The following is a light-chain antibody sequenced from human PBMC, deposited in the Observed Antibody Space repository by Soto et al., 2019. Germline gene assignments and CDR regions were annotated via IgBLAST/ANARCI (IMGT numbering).Light chain of an antibody. Sequence: EIVLTQSPGTLSLSPGERATLSCRASQSVSSSYLAWYQQKPGQAPRLLIYGASSRATGIPDRFCGNGSGTGFTLTISRLEPEDFAVYYCQQYGSSPQTFGQGTRLEIK. CDR3: QQYGSSPQT. CDR2: GAS. J-gene: IGKJ5*01. CDR1: QSVSSSY. V-gene: IGKV3-20*01.